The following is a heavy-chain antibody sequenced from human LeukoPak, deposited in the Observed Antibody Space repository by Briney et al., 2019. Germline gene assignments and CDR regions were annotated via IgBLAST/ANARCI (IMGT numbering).Heavy chain of an antibody. D-gene: IGHD4-23*01. CDR1: GFTFSSYS. V-gene: IGHV3-48*04. CDR2: ISSSSSTI. J-gene: IGHJ3*02. CDR3: ARDIVGDYGGNSDAFDI. Sequence: GGSLRLSCAASGFTFSSYSMKWVRQASGKGLEWVSYISSSSSTIYYADSVKGRFTISRDNAKNSLYLQMNSLRAEDTAVYYCARDIVGDYGGNSDAFDIWGQGTMVTVSS.